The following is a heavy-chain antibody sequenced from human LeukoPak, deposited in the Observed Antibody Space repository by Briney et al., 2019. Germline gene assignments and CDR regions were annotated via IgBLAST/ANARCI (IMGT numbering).Heavy chain of an antibody. CDR2: IYYSGST. V-gene: IGHV4-61*01. D-gene: IGHD3-22*01. CDR1: GGSVSSGSYY. CDR3: AREGGYYDSSGYYYLIDY. Sequence: SETLSLTCTVSGGSVSSGSYYWSWIRQPPGKGLGWIGYIYYSGSTNYNPSLKSRVTISVDTSKNQFSLKLSSVTAADTAVYYCAREGGYYDSSGYYYLIDYWGQGTLVTVSS. J-gene: IGHJ4*02.